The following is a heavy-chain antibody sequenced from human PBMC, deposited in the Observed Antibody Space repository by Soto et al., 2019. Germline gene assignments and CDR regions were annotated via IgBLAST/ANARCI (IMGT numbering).Heavy chain of an antibody. CDR3: AKCRITIFGVVPSWFDP. D-gene: IGHD3-3*01. J-gene: IGHJ5*02. Sequence: GGSLRLSCAASGFTFSNYAMSWVRQAPGKGLEWVSAISGSGGSTYYADSVKGRFTISRDNSKNTLYLQMNSLRAEDTAVYYCAKCRITIFGVVPSWFDPWGQGTLVTVSS. CDR2: ISGSGGST. CDR1: GFTFSNYA. V-gene: IGHV3-23*01.